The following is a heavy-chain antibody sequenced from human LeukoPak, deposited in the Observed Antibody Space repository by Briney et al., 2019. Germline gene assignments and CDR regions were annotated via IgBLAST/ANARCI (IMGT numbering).Heavy chain of an antibody. D-gene: IGHD3-22*01. CDR2: IRSKANSYAT. J-gene: IGHJ4*02. V-gene: IGHV3-73*01. CDR1: GFTFSGSA. Sequence: PRGSLRLSCAASGFTFSGSAMHWVRQASGKGLEWVGRIRSKANSYATAYAASVKGRFTISRDDSKNTAYLQMNSLKTEDTAVYYCTSMIVVGPPHCFDYWGQGTLVTVSS. CDR3: TSMIVVGPPHCFDY.